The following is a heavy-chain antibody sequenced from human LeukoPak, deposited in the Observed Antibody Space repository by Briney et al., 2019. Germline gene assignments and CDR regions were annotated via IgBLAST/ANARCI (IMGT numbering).Heavy chain of an antibody. D-gene: IGHD6-13*01. CDR3: ARGGVRYSSSWYWFDP. V-gene: IGHV4-59*01. CDR2: IYYSGST. Sequence: SETLSLTCTVSGVSISSCYWSWLRQPPGKGLEWIGYIYYSGSTNYNPSLKSRVTISVDTSKNQFSLKLSSVTAADTAVYYCARGGVRYSSSWYWFDPWGQGTLVTVSS. J-gene: IGHJ5*02. CDR1: GVSISSCY.